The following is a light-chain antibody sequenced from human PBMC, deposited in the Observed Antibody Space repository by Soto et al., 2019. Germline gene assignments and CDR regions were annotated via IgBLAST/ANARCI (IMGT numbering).Light chain of an antibody. CDR3: SSHTNIGTTL. CDR1: SSDVGGYNF. J-gene: IGLJ3*02. V-gene: IGLV2-14*01. CDR2: EVS. Sequence: QSALTQPASVSGSPGQSITNSCTGTSSDVGGYNFVSWYQQHPGKTPRLMIFEVSDRPSGVSNRFSGSKSGNTASLTISGLQAEDEADYYCSSHTNIGTTLFGGGTKLTVL.